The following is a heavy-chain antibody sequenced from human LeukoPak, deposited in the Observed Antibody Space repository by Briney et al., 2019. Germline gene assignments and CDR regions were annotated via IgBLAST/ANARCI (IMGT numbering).Heavy chain of an antibody. J-gene: IGHJ4*02. V-gene: IGHV3-74*01. Sequence: GGSLRLSCAASGFTFSSYWMHWVRQAPGKGLVWVSRINADGSSTTYADSVKGRFTISRDNAKNSLYLQMNSLRAEDTAVYYCARKRDFWSRFDYWGQGTLVTVSS. CDR1: GFTFSSYW. D-gene: IGHD3-3*01. CDR3: ARKRDFWSRFDY. CDR2: INADGSST.